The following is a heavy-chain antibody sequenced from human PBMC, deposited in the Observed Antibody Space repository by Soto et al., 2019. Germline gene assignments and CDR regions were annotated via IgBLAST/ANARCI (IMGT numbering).Heavy chain of an antibody. Sequence: EVQLVESGGGLVKPGGSLRLSCAASGFTFSNAWMSWVRQAPGKGLEWVGRIKSKTDGGTTDYAAPMKGRFTISRYDSNNTLYLQMNSLKTEDTAVYYCTTDTAYYYGSGSYYQDAFDIWGQGTMVTVSS. CDR2: IKSKTDGGTT. D-gene: IGHD3-10*01. J-gene: IGHJ3*02. V-gene: IGHV3-15*01. CDR3: TTDTAYYYGSGSYYQDAFDI. CDR1: GFTFSNAW.